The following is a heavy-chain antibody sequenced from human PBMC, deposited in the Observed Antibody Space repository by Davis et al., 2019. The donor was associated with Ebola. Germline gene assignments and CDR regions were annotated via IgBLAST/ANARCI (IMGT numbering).Heavy chain of an antibody. Sequence: GESLKISCAASGFTFSSYAMHWVRQAPGKGLEWVAVISYDGSNKYYADSVKGRFTISRDNSKNTLYLQMNSLRAEDTAVYYCVKMPSVADYSNYDYWGQGTLVTVSS. CDR2: ISYDGSNK. CDR1: GFTFSSYA. D-gene: IGHD4-11*01. CDR3: VKMPSVADYSNYDY. J-gene: IGHJ4*02. V-gene: IGHV3-30-3*02.